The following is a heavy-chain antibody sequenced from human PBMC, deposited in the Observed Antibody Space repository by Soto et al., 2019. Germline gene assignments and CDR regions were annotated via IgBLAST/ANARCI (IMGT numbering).Heavy chain of an antibody. J-gene: IGHJ4*02. V-gene: IGHV1-18*01. CDR1: GYTFTSYG. CDR3: ARDPPGYCSGGSCYLYY. D-gene: IGHD2-15*01. CDR2: ISAYNGNT. Sequence: QVQLVQSGAEVKKPGASVKVSCKASGYTFTSYGISWVRQAPGQGLEWMGWISAYNGNTNYAQKLKGRVTMNTDTSTSTAYMELRSLRSDDTAVYYCARDPPGYCSGGSCYLYYWGQGTLVTGSS.